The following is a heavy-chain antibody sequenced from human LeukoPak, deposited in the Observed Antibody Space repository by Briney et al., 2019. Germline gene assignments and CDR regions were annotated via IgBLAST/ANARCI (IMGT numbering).Heavy chain of an antibody. V-gene: IGHV1-46*01. J-gene: IGHJ4*02. CDR1: GYTFPSYY. Sequence: ASVKVSCKASGYTFPSYYMHWVRQAPGQGLEWMGIINPTGGSTTYAQKFQGRVTMTRDTSTSTVYMELSSLRSDDTAVYYCARTAARRFDYWGQGTLVTVSS. CDR2: INPTGGST. D-gene: IGHD6-6*01. CDR3: ARTAARRFDY.